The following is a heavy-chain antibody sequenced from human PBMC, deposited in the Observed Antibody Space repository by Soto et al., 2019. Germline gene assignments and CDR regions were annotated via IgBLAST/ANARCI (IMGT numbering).Heavy chain of an antibody. V-gene: IGHV3-23*01. CDR3: ARDLGSWYGRFDP. CDR1: GFIFGNYA. CDR2: ISTSGGTT. Sequence: PGGSLRLSCAASGFIFGNYAMSWVRQAPGKGLEWVSVISTSGGTTLYADTVKGRFIISRDNPKNTLYLQMNSLRADDTAVYYCARDLGSWYGRFDPWGQGTLVTVSS. J-gene: IGHJ5*02. D-gene: IGHD6-13*01.